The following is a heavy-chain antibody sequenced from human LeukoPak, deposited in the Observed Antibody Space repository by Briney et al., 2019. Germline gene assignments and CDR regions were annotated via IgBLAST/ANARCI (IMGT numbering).Heavy chain of an antibody. CDR2: IYYSGST. Sequence: SQTLSLTCTVSGGSISSGGYYWSWVRQHPGKGLEWDGYIYYSGSTYYNPSLKSRVTISVDTSKNQFSLKLSAVTAADPAGYYCARVPFSSSSALEFDYWGKGTLVTVS. CDR1: GGSISSGGYY. V-gene: IGHV4-31*03. D-gene: IGHD6-6*01. J-gene: IGHJ4*02. CDR3: ARVPFSSSSALEFDY.